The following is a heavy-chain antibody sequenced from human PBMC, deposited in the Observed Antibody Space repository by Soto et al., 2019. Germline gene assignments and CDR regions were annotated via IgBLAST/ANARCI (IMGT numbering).Heavy chain of an antibody. V-gene: IGHV3-33*01. CDR1: GFTFSSYG. D-gene: IGHD2-2*01. CDR3: ARDTRYQIHNYYYYYMDV. J-gene: IGHJ6*03. CDR2: IWYDGSNK. Sequence: GGSLRLSCAASGFTFSSYGMHWVRQAPGKGLEWVAVIWYDGSNKYYADSVKGRFTISRDNSKNTLYLQMNSLRAEDTAVYYCARDTRYQIHNYYYYYMDVWGKGTTVTVSS.